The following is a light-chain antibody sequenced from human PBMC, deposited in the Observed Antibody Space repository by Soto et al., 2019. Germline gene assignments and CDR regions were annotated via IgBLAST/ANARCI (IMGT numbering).Light chain of an antibody. V-gene: IGKV1-39*01. Sequence: DIQMTQSPSSLSASVGDRVTITCRASQNIIFYLNWYQQKPGKAPKLLIYAASNLQSGVPSRFSGSGSGTDFTLTISNLQPEDFATYYCQHYNSYSEAFGQGTKVDIK. J-gene: IGKJ1*01. CDR3: QHYNSYSEA. CDR2: AAS. CDR1: QNIIFY.